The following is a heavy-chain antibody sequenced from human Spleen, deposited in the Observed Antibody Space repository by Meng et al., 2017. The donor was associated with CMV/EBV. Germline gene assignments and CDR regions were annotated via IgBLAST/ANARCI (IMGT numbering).Heavy chain of an antibody. CDR1: GGAISSYY. D-gene: IGHD6-13*01. CDR2: IYTSGST. V-gene: IGHV4-4*07. Sequence: RRQVPGPGLVKPSATLSPPCTVSGGAISSYYWSWIRQPAGKGLEWIGRIYTSGSTNYNPSLKSRVTMSVDTSKNQFSLKLSSVTAADTAVYYCARDLPKHPGIAAAGPFDYWGQGTLVTVSS. J-gene: IGHJ4*02. CDR3: ARDLPKHPGIAAAGPFDY.